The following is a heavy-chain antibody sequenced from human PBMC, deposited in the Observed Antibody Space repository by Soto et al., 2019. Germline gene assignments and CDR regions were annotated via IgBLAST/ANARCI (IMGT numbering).Heavy chain of an antibody. CDR1: GFTFRIYS. D-gene: IGHD3-16*01. Sequence: HPVGSLRLSCAASGFTFRIYSMHWVRQSPGKGLEWVAVMWYDGTNKYYGESVKGRFTISRDNSENTLYLQMNSLRVEDTAVYYCARDATFGTKGGSFDIWGHGTLVTVSS. CDR2: MWYDGTNK. J-gene: IGHJ3*02. CDR3: ARDATFGTKGGSFDI. V-gene: IGHV3-33*01.